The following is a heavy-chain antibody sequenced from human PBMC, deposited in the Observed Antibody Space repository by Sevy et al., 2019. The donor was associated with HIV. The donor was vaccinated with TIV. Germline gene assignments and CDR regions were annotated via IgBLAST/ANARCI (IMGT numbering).Heavy chain of an antibody. V-gene: IGHV3-48*02. CDR2: ISSSSSTI. D-gene: IGHD3-3*01. Sequence: GGSLRLSCAASGFIFDAYAMHWVRQAPGKGLEWVSYISSSSSTIYYADSVKGRFTISRDNAKNSLYLQMNSLRDEDTAVYYCARHGGSGSDYWGQGTLVTVSS. J-gene: IGHJ4*02. CDR3: ARHGGSGSDY. CDR1: GFIFDAYA.